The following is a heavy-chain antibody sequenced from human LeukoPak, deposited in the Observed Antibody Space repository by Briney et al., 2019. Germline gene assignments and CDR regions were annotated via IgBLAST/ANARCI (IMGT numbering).Heavy chain of an antibody. D-gene: IGHD3-16*01. CDR1: GVSMRSYY. V-gene: IGHV4-59*08. J-gene: IGHJ4*02. Sequence: SETLSLTCTVSGVSMRSYYWSWIRQSPGKGLEWIGYIYYGGSTNYNPSLTSRVAISVDNSKNQFSLNLSSVTAADTAVYYCARHTTGLDRFDYWGQGTLVTVSS. CDR3: ARHTTGLDRFDY. CDR2: IYYGGST.